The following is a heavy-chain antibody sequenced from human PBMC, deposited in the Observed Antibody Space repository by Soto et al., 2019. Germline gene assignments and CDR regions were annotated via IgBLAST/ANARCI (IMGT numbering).Heavy chain of an antibody. J-gene: IGHJ6*02. D-gene: IGHD2-2*01. CDR1: GGTFSSYA. Sequence: QVQLVQSGAEVKKPGSSVKVSCKASGGTFSSYAISWVRQAPGQGLEWMGGIIPIFGTANYAQKFQGRVTITADESTSTAYMELRSLRSEDTAVYYCARGNCSSTSCSYYYYGMDVWGQGTTVTVSS. CDR2: IIPIFGTA. V-gene: IGHV1-69*01. CDR3: ARGNCSSTSCSYYYYGMDV.